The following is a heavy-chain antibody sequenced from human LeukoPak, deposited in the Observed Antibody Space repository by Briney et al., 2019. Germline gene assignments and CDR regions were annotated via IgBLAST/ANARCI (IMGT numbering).Heavy chain of an antibody. J-gene: IGHJ4*02. V-gene: IGHV3-23*01. CDR2: ISGSGGST. CDR1: GFTFSSYA. Sequence: GGSLRLSCAASGFTFSSYAMSWVRQAPGKGLEWVSAISGSGGSTYYAGSVKGRFTISRDNSKNTLYLQMNSLRAEDTAVYYCAKCRSSDTPYYYDSSGYIPFDYWGQGTLVTVSS. D-gene: IGHD3-22*01. CDR3: AKCRSSDTPYYYDSSGYIPFDY.